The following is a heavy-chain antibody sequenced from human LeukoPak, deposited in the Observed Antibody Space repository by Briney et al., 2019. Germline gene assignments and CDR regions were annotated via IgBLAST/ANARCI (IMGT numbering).Heavy chain of an antibody. CDR3: ARDRGHYDILTGYYTPNDAFDI. Sequence: GGSLRLSCAASGFTFSSYAMHWVRQAPGKGLEWVAVISYDGSNKYYADSVKGRFTISRDNSKNTLYLQMNSPRAEDTAVYYCARDRGHYDILTGYYTPNDAFDIWGQGTMVTVSS. V-gene: IGHV3-30*04. CDR2: ISYDGSNK. J-gene: IGHJ3*02. D-gene: IGHD3-9*01. CDR1: GFTFSSYA.